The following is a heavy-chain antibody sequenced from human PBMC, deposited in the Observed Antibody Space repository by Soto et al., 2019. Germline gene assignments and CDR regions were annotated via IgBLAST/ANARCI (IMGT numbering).Heavy chain of an antibody. CDR1: GFTFSSYA. V-gene: IGHV3-23*01. D-gene: IGHD2-15*01. CDR3: AKDQDIVVVVAATSFDY. CDR2: ISGSGGSK. J-gene: IGHJ4*02. Sequence: GGSLRLSCAASGFTFSSYAMCWVRQAPGKGLEWVSAISGSGGSKYYADSVKGRFTISRDNSKNTLYLQMNSLRAEDTAVYYCAKDQDIVVVVAATSFDYWGQVTLVTVSS.